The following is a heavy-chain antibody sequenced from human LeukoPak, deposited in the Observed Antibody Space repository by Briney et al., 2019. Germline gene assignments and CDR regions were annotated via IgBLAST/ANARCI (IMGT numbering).Heavy chain of an antibody. CDR2: TSSSGGSI. Sequence: GGSLRLSCAASGFTFRDYYMIWIRLAPGKGLEWVSYTSSSGGSIYYADSVKGRFTISRDNAKNLLFLQMNSLRAEDTAVYYCARALNDALDIWGRGTTVTVSS. D-gene: IGHD3-9*01. V-gene: IGHV3-11*01. CDR1: GFTFRDYY. CDR3: ARALNDALDI. J-gene: IGHJ3*02.